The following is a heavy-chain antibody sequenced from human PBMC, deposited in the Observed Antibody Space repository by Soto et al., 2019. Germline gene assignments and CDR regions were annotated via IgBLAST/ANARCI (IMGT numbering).Heavy chain of an antibody. CDR3: VRNTGWDTPMVH. CDR2: IYSGGTT. CDR1: EFTVSSNY. D-gene: IGHD5-18*01. Sequence: EVQLVESGGGLVQPGGSLRVSCAASEFTVSSNYMSWVRQAPGKGLEWVSVIYSGGTTYYADSVKGRFTISRDNSRNTLYLQMNSLRAEDTAVYYCVRNTGWDTPMVHWGQGTLVTVSS. J-gene: IGHJ4*02. V-gene: IGHV3-66*01.